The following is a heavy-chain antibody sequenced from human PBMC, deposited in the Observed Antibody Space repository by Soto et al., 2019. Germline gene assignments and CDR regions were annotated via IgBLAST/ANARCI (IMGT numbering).Heavy chain of an antibody. D-gene: IGHD4-4*01. CDR3: AKDDGPYSNGENNWFDP. Sequence: EVQLLESGGGLVQPGGSLRLSCAASGFTFSSYAMSWVRQAPGKGLEWVSAISGSGGSTYYADSVKGRFTISRDNSKNTLYLQMNSMRAEDTAVYYCAKDDGPYSNGENNWFDPWGQGTLVTVSS. CDR1: GFTFSSYA. V-gene: IGHV3-23*01. J-gene: IGHJ5*02. CDR2: ISGSGGST.